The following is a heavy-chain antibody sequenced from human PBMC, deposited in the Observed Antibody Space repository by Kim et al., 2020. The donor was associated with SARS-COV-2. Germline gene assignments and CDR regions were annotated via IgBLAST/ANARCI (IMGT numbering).Heavy chain of an antibody. CDR3: AAGPLLRCGSYPTPACFDY. Sequence: SVKVSCKASGFTFTSSAMQWVRQARGQRLEWIGWIVVGSGNTNYAQKFQERVTITRDMSTSTAYMELSSLRSEDTAVYYCAAGPLLRCGSYPTPACFDYWGQGTLVTVSS. V-gene: IGHV1-58*02. J-gene: IGHJ4*02. D-gene: IGHD1-26*01. CDR2: IVVGSGNT. CDR1: GFTFTSSA.